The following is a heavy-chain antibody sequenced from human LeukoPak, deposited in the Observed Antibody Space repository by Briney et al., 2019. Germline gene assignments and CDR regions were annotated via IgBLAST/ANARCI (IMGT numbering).Heavy chain of an antibody. CDR2: INGDGSST. Sequence: GGSLRLSCAASGFTFSSDWMHWVRQAPGKGLVWVSRINGDGSSTSHADSVKGRFTISRDNAKNTLFLQMNSLRDEDTAVYYCARAHSSGWYGLGYWGQGTLVTVSS. CDR3: ARAHSSGWYGLGY. J-gene: IGHJ4*02. CDR1: GFTFSSDW. V-gene: IGHV3-74*01. D-gene: IGHD6-19*01.